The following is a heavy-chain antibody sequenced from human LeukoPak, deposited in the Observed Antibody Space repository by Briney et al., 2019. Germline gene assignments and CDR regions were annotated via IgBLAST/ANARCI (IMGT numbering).Heavy chain of an antibody. V-gene: IGHV4-34*01. J-gene: IGHJ5*02. CDR2: INHSGST. CDR3: ARARPLDP. Sequence: SETLSLTCAVYGGSITGYYCCWIRQPPGKGLEWIGEINHSGSTNYNPSLKSRVTISVDTSKNQFSLKLSSVTAADTAVYYCARARPLDPCGQGTRVTVSS. CDR1: GGSITGYY.